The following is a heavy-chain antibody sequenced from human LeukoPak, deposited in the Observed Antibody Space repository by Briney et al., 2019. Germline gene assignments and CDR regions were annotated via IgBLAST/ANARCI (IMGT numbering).Heavy chain of an antibody. J-gene: IGHJ4*02. CDR2: INPNSGGT. D-gene: IGHD6-19*01. V-gene: IGHV1-2*02. CDR3: ARDYPGSSGWSFDY. CDR1: GYTFTGYY. Sequence: ASVMVSCKASGYTFTGYYMHWVRQAPGQGLEWMGWINPNSGGTNYAQKFQGRVTMTRDTSISTAYMELSRLRSDDTAVYYCARDYPGSSGWSFDYWGQGTLVTVSS.